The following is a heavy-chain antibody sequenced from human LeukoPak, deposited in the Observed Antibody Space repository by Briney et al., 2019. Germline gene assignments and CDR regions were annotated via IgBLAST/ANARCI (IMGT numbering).Heavy chain of an antibody. D-gene: IGHD5-24*01. CDR1: GFTYSSYW. V-gene: IGHV3-7*01. Sequence: PGGSLRLSCAASGFTYSSYWMSWVRQAPGKGLEWVANIKQDGSEKYYVDSVKGRFTISRDNAKNSLYLQMNSLRAEDTAVYYCARDLRPRPWLPYYFDYWGQGTLVTVSS. CDR3: ARDLRPRPWLPYYFDY. J-gene: IGHJ4*02. CDR2: IKQDGSEK.